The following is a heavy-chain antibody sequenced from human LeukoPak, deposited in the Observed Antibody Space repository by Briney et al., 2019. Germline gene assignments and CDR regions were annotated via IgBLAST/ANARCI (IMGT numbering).Heavy chain of an antibody. J-gene: IGHJ5*02. CDR1: CFPFSRYY. CDR3: ASFDFSTVKRYDYFDP. V-gene: IGHV3-30*03. CDR2: ISYDGRNT. D-gene: IGHD3/OR15-3a*01. Sequence: GGALVPSFVVSCFPFSRYYFNWVRQFPGKGLAWVAVISYDGRNTFYADCVKGRFIISRENSKNPLYLQMNRLRTEDTAVYFCASFDFSTVKRYDYFDPWGQGTLVAVS.